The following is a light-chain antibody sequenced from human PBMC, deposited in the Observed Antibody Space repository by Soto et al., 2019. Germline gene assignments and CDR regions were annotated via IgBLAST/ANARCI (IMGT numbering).Light chain of an antibody. V-gene: IGKV1-5*03. Sequence: EIQMTQTPSTLSGSVGDRVTITCRSSQTSGSWLAGYQQKPGKAPKLLIYKASTLKSGVPSRFSGSGSGTEFTLTISSLQPDDFATYYCQHYNIYSEAFGQGTKVDVK. CDR3: QHYNIYSEA. J-gene: IGKJ1*01. CDR1: QTSGSW. CDR2: KAS.